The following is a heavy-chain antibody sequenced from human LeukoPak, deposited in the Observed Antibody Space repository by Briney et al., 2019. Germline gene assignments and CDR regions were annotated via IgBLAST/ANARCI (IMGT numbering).Heavy chain of an antibody. Sequence: ASVKVSCKASGYTFSGHYLHWVRQAPGQGLEWMGRINPNNGGTNYAQKFQGRVTMTGDTSISTAYMELNSLRSDDSAVYYCTRESGSYHGNDYWGQGTLVTVSS. J-gene: IGHJ4*02. D-gene: IGHD1-26*01. CDR2: INPNNGGT. CDR3: TRESGSYHGNDY. V-gene: IGHV1-2*06. CDR1: GYTFSGHY.